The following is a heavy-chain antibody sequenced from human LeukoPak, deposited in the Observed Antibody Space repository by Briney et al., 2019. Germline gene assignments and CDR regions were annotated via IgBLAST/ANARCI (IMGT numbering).Heavy chain of an antibody. CDR3: ARLRQWLVPNYFDY. J-gene: IGHJ4*02. D-gene: IGHD6-19*01. Sequence: SETLSLTCAVYGGSFSGYYWSWIRQPPGKGLEWIGEINHSGSTNYNPSLKSRVTIPVDTSKNQFSLKLSSVTAADTAVYYCARLRQWLVPNYFDYWGQGTLVTVSS. CDR2: INHSGST. CDR1: GGSFSGYY. V-gene: IGHV4-34*01.